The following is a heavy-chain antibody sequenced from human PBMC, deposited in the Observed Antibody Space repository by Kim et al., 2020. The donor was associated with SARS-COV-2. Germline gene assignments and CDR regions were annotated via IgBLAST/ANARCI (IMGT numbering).Heavy chain of an antibody. D-gene: IGHD3-3*01. Sequence: GGSLRLSCAASGFTFSSYGMHWVRQAPGKGLEWVAVISYDGSNKYYADSVKGRFTISRDNSKNTLYLQMNSLRAEDTAVYYCAKSRVDYDFWSGLGDLDYWGQGTLVTVSS. J-gene: IGHJ4*02. CDR2: ISYDGSNK. CDR3: AKSRVDYDFWSGLGDLDY. CDR1: GFTFSSYG. V-gene: IGHV3-30*18.